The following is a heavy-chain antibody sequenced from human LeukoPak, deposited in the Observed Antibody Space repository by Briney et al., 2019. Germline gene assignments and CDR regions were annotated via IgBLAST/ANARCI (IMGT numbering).Heavy chain of an antibody. CDR2: ISSSSSYT. J-gene: IGHJ4*02. D-gene: IGHD1-26*01. V-gene: IGHV3-11*06. CDR3: ARGGPSGSLLYY. CDR1: GFTFSDYY. Sequence: GGSLRLSCAASGFTFSDYYMSWIRQAPGKGLEWVSYISSSSSYTNYADSVKGRFAISRDNAKNSLYLQMNSLRAEDTAVYYCARGGPSGSLLYYWGQGTLVTVSS.